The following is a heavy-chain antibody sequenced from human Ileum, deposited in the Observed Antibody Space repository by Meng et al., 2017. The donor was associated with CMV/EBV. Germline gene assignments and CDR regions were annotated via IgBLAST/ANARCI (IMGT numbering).Heavy chain of an antibody. CDR2: ITSTSNYM. V-gene: IGHV3-21*01. J-gene: IGHJ6*02. CDR1: GFTFSIYN. CDR3: ARTPYYDFWSGSPSPVDV. D-gene: IGHD3-3*01. Sequence: GGSLRLSCAASGFTFSIYNMNWVRQAPGKGLEWVSSITSTSNYMYYADSVKGRFTISRDNAKRSLYLQMNSLRAEDTAVYYCARTPYYDFWSGSPSPVDVWAKGPRSPSP.